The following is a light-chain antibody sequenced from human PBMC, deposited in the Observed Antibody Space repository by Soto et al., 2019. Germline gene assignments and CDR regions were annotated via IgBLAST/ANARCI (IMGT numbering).Light chain of an antibody. J-gene: IGLJ1*01. V-gene: IGLV2-14*01. Sequence: QSALTQPASVSGSPGQSITISCTGTSSDVGGYNYVSWYQQHPGKAPKLMIYAVTDRPSGVSSRFSGSKSGNTASLTISGLQAEDEADYFCATWDVSLNGYVFGTGTKLTVL. CDR2: AVT. CDR1: SSDVGGYNY. CDR3: ATWDVSLNGYV.